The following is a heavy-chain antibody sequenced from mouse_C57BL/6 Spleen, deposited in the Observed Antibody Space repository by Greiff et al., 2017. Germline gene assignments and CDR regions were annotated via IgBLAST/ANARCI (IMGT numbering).Heavy chain of an antibody. V-gene: IGHV14-4*01. J-gene: IGHJ2*01. CDR2: IDPENGDT. CDR1: GFNIKDDY. Sequence: VQLQQSGAELVRPGASVKLSCTASGFNIKDDYMHWVKQRPEQGLEWIGWIDPENGDTEYASKFQGKATITADTSSNTAYLQLSSLTSEDTAVYSCTTGYYGSRKGYYFDDWGQGTTLTVSS. D-gene: IGHD1-1*01. CDR3: TTGYYGSRKGYYFDD.